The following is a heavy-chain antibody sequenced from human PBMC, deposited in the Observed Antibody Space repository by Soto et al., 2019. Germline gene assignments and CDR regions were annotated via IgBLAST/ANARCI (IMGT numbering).Heavy chain of an antibody. CDR2: IYYSGST. Sequence: PSETLSLTCTVSGGSISSNYWSWVRQPPGKGLEWIGYIYYSGSTNYNPSLKSRVTISVDTSKNQFSLKLSSVTAADTAVYYCARADSSGWGGFDYWGQGTLVTVSS. J-gene: IGHJ4*02. D-gene: IGHD3-22*01. V-gene: IGHV4-59*01. CDR1: GGSISSNY. CDR3: ARADSSGWGGFDY.